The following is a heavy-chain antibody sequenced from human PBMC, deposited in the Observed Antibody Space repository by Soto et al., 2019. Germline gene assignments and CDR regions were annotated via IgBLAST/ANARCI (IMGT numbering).Heavy chain of an antibody. CDR3: FGCSGGSCYSHYYGMDV. V-gene: IGHV5-51*01. Sequence: GESLKISCKGSGYSFTSYWIGWVRQMPGKGLEWMGIIYPGDSDTRYSPSFRGQVTISADKSISTAYLQWSSLKASDTAMYYCFGCSGGSCYSHYYGMDVWGQGTTVTVSS. CDR1: GYSFTSYW. J-gene: IGHJ6*02. CDR2: IYPGDSDT. D-gene: IGHD2-15*01.